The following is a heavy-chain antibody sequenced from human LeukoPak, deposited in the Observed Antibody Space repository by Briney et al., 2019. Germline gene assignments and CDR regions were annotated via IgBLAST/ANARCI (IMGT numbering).Heavy chain of an antibody. V-gene: IGHV4-59*01. Sequence: SETLSLTCTVSGGSISNYYWSWIRQPPGKGLEWVGYIYYSGSTNYNPSLKSRVTISVDTSKNQFSLKLSSVTAADTAVYYCARGGTIRAYAFDIWGQGTMVTVSS. J-gene: IGHJ3*02. CDR1: GGSISNYY. D-gene: IGHD3-16*01. CDR2: IYYSGST. CDR3: ARGGTIRAYAFDI.